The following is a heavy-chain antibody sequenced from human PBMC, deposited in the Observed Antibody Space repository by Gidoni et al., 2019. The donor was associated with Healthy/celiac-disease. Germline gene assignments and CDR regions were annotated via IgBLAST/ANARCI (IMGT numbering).Heavy chain of an antibody. CDR2: IYYSGST. CDR1: GGSISSSSYY. Sequence: QLQLQESGPGLVKPSEPLSPTCPVSGGSISSSSYYWGWIRQPPGKGLEWIGSIYYSGSTYYNPSLKSRVTISVDTSKNQFSLKLSSVTAADTAVYYWARRLTYYYDSSGYYLNWFDPWGQGTLVTVSS. V-gene: IGHV4-39*01. CDR3: ARRLTYYYDSSGYYLNWFDP. D-gene: IGHD3-22*01. J-gene: IGHJ5*02.